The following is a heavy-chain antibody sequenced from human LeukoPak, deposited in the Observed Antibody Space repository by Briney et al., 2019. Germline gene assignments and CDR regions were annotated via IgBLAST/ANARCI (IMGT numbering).Heavy chain of an antibody. CDR2: IYYSGST. D-gene: IGHD3-22*01. J-gene: IGHJ6*03. CDR1: GGSISTYY. Sequence: PSETLSLTCTVSGGSISTYYWRWIRQAPGKGLEYIGFIYYSGSTKYNPSLKSGVTISVDTSKNHFSLKLLSVTAADTAVYYCARVSPTYYYDGSGYYSLYYYYMDVWGKGTTVTVSS. CDR3: ARVSPTYYYDGSGYYSLYYYYMDV. V-gene: IGHV4-59*12.